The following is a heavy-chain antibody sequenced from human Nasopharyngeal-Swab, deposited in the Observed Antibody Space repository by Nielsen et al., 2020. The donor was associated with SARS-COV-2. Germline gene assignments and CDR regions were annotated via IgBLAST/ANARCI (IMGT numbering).Heavy chain of an antibody. V-gene: IGHV3-74*01. D-gene: IGHD2/OR15-2a*01. CDR1: GFTFSSYW. J-gene: IGHJ4*02. CDR2: INRDGRTT. CDR3: ARGRGSSTSMIGY. Sequence: GESLKISCAASGFTFSSYWMHWVRQAHGKGLVWVSRINRDGRTTTYADFVKGRFTISTDNAKSTLYLEMNSLRAEDTAVYYCARGRGSSTSMIGYWGQGTLVTVSS.